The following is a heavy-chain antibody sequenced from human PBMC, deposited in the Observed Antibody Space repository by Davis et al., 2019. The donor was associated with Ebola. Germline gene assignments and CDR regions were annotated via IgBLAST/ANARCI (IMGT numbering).Heavy chain of an antibody. V-gene: IGHV4-38-2*01. Sequence: SETLSLTCAVSGYSINRGYYWGWIRQPPGKGLEYIGSFYPSRRTYYNPSLESRDTISLDTANNQFSLRLHAVTAADTAVYFCARGQESSYTVSWARFDSWGQGTLVTVSS. D-gene: IGHD6-13*01. J-gene: IGHJ4*02. CDR1: GYSINRGYY. CDR3: ARGQESSYTVSWARFDS. CDR2: FYPSRRT.